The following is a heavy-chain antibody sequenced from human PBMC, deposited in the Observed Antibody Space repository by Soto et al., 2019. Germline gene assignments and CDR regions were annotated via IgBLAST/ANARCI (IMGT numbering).Heavy chain of an antibody. CDR2: INAHNGNT. CDR1: GYTFTSYG. D-gene: IGHD3-16*01. CDR3: ARDLLGGFDY. J-gene: IGHJ4*02. Sequence: QVQLVQSGAEVKKPGASVKVSCKASGYTFTSYGISWVRQAPGQGLEWMGWINAHNGNTKYAQKLQGRVTMTTDTVTCTAYMELRSLICDDTAVYYFARDLLGGFDYWGQGTLVTVSS. V-gene: IGHV1-18*01.